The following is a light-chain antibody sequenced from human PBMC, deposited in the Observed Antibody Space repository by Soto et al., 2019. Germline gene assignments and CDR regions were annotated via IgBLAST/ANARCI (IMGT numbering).Light chain of an antibody. Sequence: QSALTQPPSASGSPGQSVTISCTGTSSDIGGYNYVSWYRQHPGKAPKLMIFEVNKRPSGVPDRFSGSKFGNTASLTVSGHQTEDEADYYCTAFAGRNKLLIGGGTKVTVL. CDR1: SSDIGGYNY. J-gene: IGLJ2*01. CDR3: TAFAGRNKLL. CDR2: EVN. V-gene: IGLV2-8*01.